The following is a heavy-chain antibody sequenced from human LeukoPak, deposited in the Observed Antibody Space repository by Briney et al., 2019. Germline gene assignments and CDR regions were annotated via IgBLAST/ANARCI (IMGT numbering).Heavy chain of an antibody. V-gene: IGHV4-39*07. CDR2: IYYSGST. Sequence: SETLSLTCTVSGGSISSSSYYWGWIRQPPGKGLEWIGSIYYSGSTYYNPSLKSRVTISVDTSKNQFSLKLSSVTAADTAVYYCARDDRYGSENWFDPWGQGTLVTVSS. CDR3: ARDDRYGSENWFDP. CDR1: GGSISSSSYY. D-gene: IGHD3-10*01. J-gene: IGHJ5*02.